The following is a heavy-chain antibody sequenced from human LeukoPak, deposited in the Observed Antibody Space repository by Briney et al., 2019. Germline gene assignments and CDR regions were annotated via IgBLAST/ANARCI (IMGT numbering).Heavy chain of an antibody. CDR2: INSGGSST. J-gene: IGHJ6*03. Sequence: GGSLRLSCAASGFTFSSYWMHWVRQAPGKGLVWVSRINSGGSSTSYADPVKGRFTISRDNSKNTLYLQMNSLRAEDTAVYYCAKDTVKVSTISRVPHYTDVWGKGTTVTISS. V-gene: IGHV3-74*01. D-gene: IGHD5/OR15-5a*01. CDR1: GFTFSSYW. CDR3: AKDTVKVSTISRVPHYTDV.